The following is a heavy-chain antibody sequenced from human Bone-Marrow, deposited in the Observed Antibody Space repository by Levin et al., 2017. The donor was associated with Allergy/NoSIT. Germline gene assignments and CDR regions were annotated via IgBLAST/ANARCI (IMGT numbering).Heavy chain of an antibody. CDR1: EFPVHNNY. Sequence: LSLTCAASEFPVHNNYMTWVRQAPGKGLEWVSVIYSGGNTFYTDSVKGRFTISRDNSKNTLYLQMNSLRAEDTAIYYCTTRNYWGQGTLVTVSS. CDR3: TTRNY. CDR2: IYSGGNT. J-gene: IGHJ4*02. V-gene: IGHV3-66*01.